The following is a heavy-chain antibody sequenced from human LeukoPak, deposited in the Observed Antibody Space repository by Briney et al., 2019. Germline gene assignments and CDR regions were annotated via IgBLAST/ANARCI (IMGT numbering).Heavy chain of an antibody. D-gene: IGHD6-19*01. J-gene: IGHJ4*02. V-gene: IGHV4-61*02. CDR3: ATNRRGLVRSMPPAY. CDR2: ISSSGST. CDR1: GDSISSGDYY. Sequence: NPSETLSLTCAVSGDSISSGDYYWSWIRQPAGKGLEWIGRISSSGSTNYNPSLKSRVTISVDTSKNQFSLKLSSVTAADTAVYYCATNRRGLVRSMPPAYWGQGTLVTVSS.